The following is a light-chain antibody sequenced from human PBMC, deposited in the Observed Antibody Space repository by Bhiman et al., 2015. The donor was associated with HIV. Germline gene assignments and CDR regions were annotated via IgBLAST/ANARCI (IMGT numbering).Light chain of an antibody. CDR2: DVS. CDR3: SSLTSSLSYV. V-gene: IGLV2-14*03. CDR1: SSDVGGYNH. J-gene: IGLJ1*01. Sequence: QSALTQPASVSGSPGQSITISCTGTSSDVGGYNHVSWYQQHPGKAPRLMIYDVSNRPSGISNRFSGSKSDNTASLTISGLQAEDEADYYCSSLTSSLSYVFGIGTNVTVL.